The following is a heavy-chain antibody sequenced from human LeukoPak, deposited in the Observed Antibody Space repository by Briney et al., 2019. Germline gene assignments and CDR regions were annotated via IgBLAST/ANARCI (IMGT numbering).Heavy chain of an antibody. Sequence: GGSLRLSCATSGFTFSSYWMHWVRQVPGRGLVWVSRINSDGSITDYADSVKGRFTIARDTAQNTLHLQMNSLRVEDTAMYYCAREPGGYYDSSGFLDDWGQGTLVTVSS. D-gene: IGHD3-22*01. CDR2: INSDGSIT. CDR3: AREPGGYYDSSGFLDD. V-gene: IGHV3-74*01. J-gene: IGHJ4*02. CDR1: GFTFSSYW.